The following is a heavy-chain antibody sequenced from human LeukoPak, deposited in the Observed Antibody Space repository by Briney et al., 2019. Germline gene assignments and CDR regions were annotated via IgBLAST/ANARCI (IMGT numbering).Heavy chain of an antibody. J-gene: IGHJ5*02. V-gene: IGHV1-24*01. D-gene: IGHD2-15*01. CDR1: GYTLTELS. CDR2: FDPEDGET. CDR3: AFYCSGGSCYPQTESFDP. Sequence: GASVKVSCKVSGYTLTELSMHWVRQAPGKELEWMGGFDPEDGETIYAQKFQGRVTMTEDTSTDTAYMELSSLRSEDTAVYYCAFYCSGGSCYPQTESFDPWGQGTLVTVSS.